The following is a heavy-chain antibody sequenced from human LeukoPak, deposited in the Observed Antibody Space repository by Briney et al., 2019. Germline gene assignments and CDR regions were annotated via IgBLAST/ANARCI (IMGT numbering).Heavy chain of an antibody. V-gene: IGHV4-59*01. D-gene: IGHD6-13*01. CDR1: GGSISSYY. CDR3: ARVGWGIAAAGGPLFDY. CDR2: IYYSGST. J-gene: IGHJ4*02. Sequence: MPSETLSLTCTVSGGSISSYYWSWIRQPPGKGLEWIGYIYYSGSTNYNPSLKSRVTISVDTSKNQFSLKLSSVTAADTAVYYCARVGWGIAAAGGPLFDYWGQGTLVTVSS.